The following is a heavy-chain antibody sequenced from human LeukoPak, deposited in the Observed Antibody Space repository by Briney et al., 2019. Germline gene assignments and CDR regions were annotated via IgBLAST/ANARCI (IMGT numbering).Heavy chain of an antibody. Sequence: QSGGSLRLSCAASGFIFSNYGLVWVRQAPGKGLEWVAFIRYDGSNKYYADSVKGRFTISRDNSKNTLYLQMNSLRAEDTAVYYCAKTVSDAFDIWGQGTMVTVSS. J-gene: IGHJ3*02. CDR3: AKTVSDAFDI. CDR1: GFIFSNYG. D-gene: IGHD4-11*01. CDR2: IRYDGSNK. V-gene: IGHV3-30*02.